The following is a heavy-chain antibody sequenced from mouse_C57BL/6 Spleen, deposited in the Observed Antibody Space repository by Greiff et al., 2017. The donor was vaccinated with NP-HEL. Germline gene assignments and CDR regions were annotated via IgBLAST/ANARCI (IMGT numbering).Heavy chain of an antibody. CDR3: AREEVLPRAMDY. J-gene: IGHJ4*01. CDR2: IYPRSGNT. Sequence: QVQLKESGAELARPGASVKLSCKASGYTFTSYGISWVKQRTGQGLEWIGEIYPRSGNTYYNEKFKGKATLTADKSSSTAYMELRSLTSEDSAVYFCAREEVLPRAMDYWGQGTSVTVSS. CDR1: GYTFTSYG. D-gene: IGHD2-1*01. V-gene: IGHV1-81*01.